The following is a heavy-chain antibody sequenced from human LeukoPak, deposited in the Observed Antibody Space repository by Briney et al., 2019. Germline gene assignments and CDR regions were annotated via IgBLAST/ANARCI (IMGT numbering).Heavy chain of an antibody. Sequence: ASQTLSLTCTVSGGSISSGGYYWSWIRQHPGKGLEWNGYIYYSGSTYYNPSLKSRVTISVDTSKNQFSLKLSSVTAADTAVYYCARGLIVGAAPLDYWGQGTLVTVSS. CDR1: GGSISSGGYY. J-gene: IGHJ4*02. CDR2: IYYSGST. D-gene: IGHD1-26*01. V-gene: IGHV4-31*03. CDR3: ARGLIVGAAPLDY.